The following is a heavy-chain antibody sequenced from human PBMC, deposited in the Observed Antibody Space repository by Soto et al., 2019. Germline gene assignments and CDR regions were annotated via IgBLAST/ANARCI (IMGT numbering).Heavy chain of an antibody. CDR3: TRQTGDYFDS. CDR1: GFTFSGSI. D-gene: IGHD4-17*01. V-gene: IGHV3-73*01. J-gene: IGHJ4*02. CDR2: IRIKANNYAT. Sequence: PGGSLRLSCAASGFTFSGSIIHWVRQASGKGLEWVGRIRIKANNYATSYTASVKGRFTISRDDSKNMAYLQMNSLKTEDTAIYYRTRQTGDYFDSWGQGALVTVSS.